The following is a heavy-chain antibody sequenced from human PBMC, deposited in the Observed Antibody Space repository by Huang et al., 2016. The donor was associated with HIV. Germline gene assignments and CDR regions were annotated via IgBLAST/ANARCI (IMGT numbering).Heavy chain of an antibody. V-gene: IGHV1-69*01. CDR2: IIPLFRAR. D-gene: IGHD3-16*01. CDR3: AMSLRYQYDSRSYWGRYFDY. Sequence: QVQLEQSGPAVRKPGSSVKVSCQASGGSFSDQFIGWVRQAPGQRFEWMVWIIPLFRARATAQEFKVRVTMTSDESTASIYMELNRLTSEDTAVYYCAMSLRYQYDSRSYWGRYFDYWGQGTLVTVSS. J-gene: IGHJ4*02. CDR1: GGSFSDQF.